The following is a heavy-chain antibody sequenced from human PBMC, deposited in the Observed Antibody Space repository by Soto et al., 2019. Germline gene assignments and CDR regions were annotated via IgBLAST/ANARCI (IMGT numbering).Heavy chain of an antibody. V-gene: IGHV3-30-3*01. D-gene: IGHD2-15*01. CDR3: ARGDREDIAVVVGARPGEYGVDV. Sequence: GGSLRLSCAASGFTFSSYAMHWVRQAPGKGLECVAVISYDGSNKFYRDSAKGRFTISRDNSKNTLYLQINSLRYEDTAVYYCARGDREDIAVVVGARPGEYGVDVWGQGTTVTVSS. J-gene: IGHJ6*02. CDR2: ISYDGSNK. CDR1: GFTFSSYA.